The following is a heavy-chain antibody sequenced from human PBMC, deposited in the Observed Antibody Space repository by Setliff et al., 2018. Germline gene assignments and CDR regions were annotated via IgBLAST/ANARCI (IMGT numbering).Heavy chain of an antibody. CDR3: ARSNGGRIDY. Sequence: SETLSLTCTVHGGSFSAYYWSWIRQPPGKGLEWIGEIHYGENTKYNPSLKSRVLISVDTSKNQFSLKLSSVTAADTAVYYCARSNGGRIDYWGQGTLVTVSS. CDR1: GGSFSAYY. V-gene: IGHV4-34*01. J-gene: IGHJ4*02. CDR2: IHYGENT. D-gene: IGHD4-17*01.